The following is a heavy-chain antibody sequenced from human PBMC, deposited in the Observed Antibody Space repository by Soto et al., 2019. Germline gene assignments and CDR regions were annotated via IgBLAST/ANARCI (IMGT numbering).Heavy chain of an antibody. J-gene: IGHJ4*02. CDR2: IKHDGSEK. V-gene: IGHV3-7*01. CDR3: VRDRSGSYLEGFDY. D-gene: IGHD1-26*01. Sequence: EVQLVESGGGLVHLGGSRRLSCAASGFTFSSYWMTWVRQAPGKGLEWVANIKHDGSEKYYVDSVKGRFTISRDNARNSVFLEMKSLRAEDTAVYSCVRDRSGSYLEGFDYWGQGTRVTVSS. CDR1: GFTFSSYW.